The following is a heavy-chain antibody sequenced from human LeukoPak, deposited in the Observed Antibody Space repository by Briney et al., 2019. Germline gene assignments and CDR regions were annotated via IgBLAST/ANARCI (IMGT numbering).Heavy chain of an antibody. V-gene: IGHV4-39*01. CDR1: GGSISSSSSY. J-gene: IGHJ4*02. D-gene: IGHD5-24*01. Sequence: SETLSLTCTVSGGSISSSSSYWGWIRQPPGKGLEWIGSIYYSGSTYYNPSLKSRVTMSVDTSKNRFSLKLSSVTAADTAVYYCASRSPLATIICGQGTLVTVSS. CDR3: ASRSPLATII. CDR2: IYYSGST.